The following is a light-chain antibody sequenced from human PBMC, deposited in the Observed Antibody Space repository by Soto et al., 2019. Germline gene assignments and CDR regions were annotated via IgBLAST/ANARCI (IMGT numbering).Light chain of an antibody. CDR3: QQYGSSPIT. CDR2: RAS. CDR1: QSINSN. J-gene: IGKJ5*01. Sequence: IVMTQSPATLSVSPGERATLSCRASQSINSNLAWYQQKPGQAPRLLMFRASIRATGFPARFSGSGSGTDFTLTISRLEPEDFAVYYCQQYGSSPITFGQGTRLEIK. V-gene: IGKV3-20*01.